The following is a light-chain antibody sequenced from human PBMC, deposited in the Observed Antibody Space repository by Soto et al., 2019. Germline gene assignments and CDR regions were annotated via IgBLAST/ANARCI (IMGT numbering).Light chain of an antibody. V-gene: IGKV2-28*01. J-gene: IGKJ4*01. CDR2: LGS. Sequence: DIVMTQSPLSLPVTPGEPASISCRSSQSLLHSNGYNYLDWYLQKPGQSPQLLIYLGSNRASGVPDRFRGSGSGTDFTMKISRVEAEDVGVYYCMQAIQTPLTFGGGTKVDIK. CDR3: MQAIQTPLT. CDR1: QSLLHSNGYNY.